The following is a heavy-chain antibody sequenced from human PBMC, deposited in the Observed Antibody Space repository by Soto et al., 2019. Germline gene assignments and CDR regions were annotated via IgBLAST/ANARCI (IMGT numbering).Heavy chain of an antibody. V-gene: IGHV3-72*01. CDR2: TRNKANSYTT. CDR3: ARDNGYCTNGVCFTSAFDI. D-gene: IGHD2-8*01. CDR1: GFTFSDHY. J-gene: IGHJ3*02. Sequence: PVGSLRLSCAASGFTFSDHYMDWVRQAPGKGLEWVGRTRNKANSYTTEYAASVKGRFTISRDDSKNSLYLQMNSLKTEDTAVYYCARDNGYCTNGVCFTSAFDIWGQGTMVTVSS.